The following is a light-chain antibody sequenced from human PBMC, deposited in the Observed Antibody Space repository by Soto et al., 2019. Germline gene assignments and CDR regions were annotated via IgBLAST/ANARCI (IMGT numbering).Light chain of an antibody. CDR2: LGS. J-gene: IGKJ1*01. CDR1: QSLLHLNGYNS. CDR3: MQALQTPWT. Sequence: DIVMTQSPLSLPVTPGEPASISCRSSQSLLHLNGYNSLDWYLQKPGQSPQLLIYLGSNRASGVPDRFSGSGSGTNFTLKISRVEAEDVGVYYCMQALQTPWTLGQGTKVDIK. V-gene: IGKV2-28*01.